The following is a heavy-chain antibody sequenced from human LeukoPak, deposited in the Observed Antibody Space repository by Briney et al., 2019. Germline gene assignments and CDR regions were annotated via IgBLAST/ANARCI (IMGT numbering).Heavy chain of an antibody. V-gene: IGHV4-39*01. CDR1: GDSISSSSYY. J-gene: IGHJ6*02. CDR3: ARHRLSMVRGVRYYYGMDV. Sequence: SETLSLTCTVSGDSISSSSYYWGWIRQPPGKGLEWIGNIYYSGSTYYNPSLKSRVTISVDTSKNQFSLKLSSVTAADTAVYYCARHRLSMVRGVRYYYGMDVWGQGTTVTVSS. CDR2: IYYSGST. D-gene: IGHD3-10*01.